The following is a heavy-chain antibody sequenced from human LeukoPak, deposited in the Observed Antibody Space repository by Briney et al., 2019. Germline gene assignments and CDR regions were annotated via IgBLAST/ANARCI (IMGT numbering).Heavy chain of an antibody. J-gene: IGHJ3*02. CDR1: GFTVSSNY. V-gene: IGHV3-53*05. Sequence: PAGSLRLSCAASGFTVSSNYMSWVRQAPGKGLEWVSLLFSGGTTYYADSVKGRFTISRDNSKNTLYLQMNSLRAEDTAVYYCARGGDGYNYAFDMWGQGTMVTVSS. CDR2: LFSGGTT. CDR3: ARGGDGYNYAFDM. D-gene: IGHD5-24*01.